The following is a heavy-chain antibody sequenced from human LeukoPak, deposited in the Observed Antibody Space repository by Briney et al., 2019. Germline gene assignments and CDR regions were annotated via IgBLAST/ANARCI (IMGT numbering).Heavy chain of an antibody. CDR1: GFTFSSYW. CDR2: IKQDGREK. D-gene: IGHD6-6*01. Sequence: GGSLRLSCAASGFTFSSYWMSWVRQAPGKGLEWVANIKQDGREKVYVDSVKGRFAISRDNAKNSLFLQMDALRAEDTAVYYCARDPYSSTWSYGMDVWGQGTTVSVSS. V-gene: IGHV3-7*05. J-gene: IGHJ6*02. CDR3: ARDPYSSTWSYGMDV.